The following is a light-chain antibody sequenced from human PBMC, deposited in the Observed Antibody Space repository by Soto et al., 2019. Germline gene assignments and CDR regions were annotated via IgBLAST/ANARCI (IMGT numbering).Light chain of an antibody. V-gene: IGLV6-57*01. Sequence: NFMLTQPHSVSESPEKTVTISCTRSSGSIASSYVQWYRQRPGSSPTTVIYENNQRPSGVPDRFSGIIDSSSNSASLTISELKTEDEADYYCQSYDNNNSWVFGGGTKLTVL. CDR1: SGSIASSY. J-gene: IGLJ3*02. CDR3: QSYDNNNSWV. CDR2: ENN.